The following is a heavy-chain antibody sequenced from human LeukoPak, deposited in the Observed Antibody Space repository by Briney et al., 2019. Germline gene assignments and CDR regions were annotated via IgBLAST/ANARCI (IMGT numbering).Heavy chain of an antibody. Sequence: PGASVKVSCKASGYTFTNYAINWVRQAPGQGLEWMGWISAYNGDTNYAQKFQGRVTMTTDTSTSTAYMELRSLRFDDTAVYYCARHCALAGTCYWGQGTLVTVSS. CDR3: ARHCALAGTCY. CDR2: ISAYNGDT. J-gene: IGHJ4*02. V-gene: IGHV1-18*01. CDR1: GYTFTNYA. D-gene: IGHD6-19*01.